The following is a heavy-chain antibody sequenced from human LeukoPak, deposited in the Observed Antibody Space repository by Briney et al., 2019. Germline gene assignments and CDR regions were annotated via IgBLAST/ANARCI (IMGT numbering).Heavy chain of an antibody. J-gene: IGHJ4*02. CDR1: GFTFDDYA. CDR3: AKDGGWDYYDSSGYFDY. CDR2: ISWNSGSI. Sequence: GGSLRLSCAASGFTFDDYAMHWVRQAPGKGLEWVSGISWNSGSIGYADSVKGRFTISRDNAKNSLYLQMNSLRAEDTALYYCAKDGGWDYYDSSGYFDYWGQGTLVTVSS. D-gene: IGHD3-22*01. V-gene: IGHV3-9*01.